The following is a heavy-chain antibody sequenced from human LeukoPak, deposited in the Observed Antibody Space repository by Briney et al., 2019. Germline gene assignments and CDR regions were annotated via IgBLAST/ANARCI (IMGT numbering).Heavy chain of an antibody. Sequence: ASVNVSRKSSVYTFTGYYMHCVRQAPGQGLEWMGWINPNRGGTNYAQKFQGRVTMTRDTSISTAYMELSRLRSNDTAVYYCARVTYYDFWSGYPSDDWFDPWGQGTLVTVSS. D-gene: IGHD3-3*01. V-gene: IGHV1-2*02. CDR3: ARVTYYDFWSGYPSDDWFDP. J-gene: IGHJ5*02. CDR2: INPNRGGT. CDR1: VYTFTGYY.